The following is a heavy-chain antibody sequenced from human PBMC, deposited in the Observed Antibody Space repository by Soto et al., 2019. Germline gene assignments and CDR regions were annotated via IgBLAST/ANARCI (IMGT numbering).Heavy chain of an antibody. D-gene: IGHD2-21*02. CDR1: GFTFSSYA. CDR2: IIPIFGTA. V-gene: IGHV1-69*01. Sequence: VQLVESGGGLVKPGGSLRLSCAASGFTFSSYAISWVRQAPGQGLEWMGGIIPIFGTANYAQKFQGRVTITADESTSTAYMELSSLRSEDTAVYYCARRGGTVVTSQFDAFDIWGQGTMVTVSS. J-gene: IGHJ3*02. CDR3: ARRGGTVVTSQFDAFDI.